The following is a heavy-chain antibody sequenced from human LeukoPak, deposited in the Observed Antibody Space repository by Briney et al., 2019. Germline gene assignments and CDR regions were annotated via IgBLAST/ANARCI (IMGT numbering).Heavy chain of an antibody. D-gene: IGHD5-12*01. CDR1: GFTFDDFA. CDR2: ISGDGGSA. Sequence: PGGSLRHSCAPSGFTFDDFAMHWVRQAPGKGLECVSLISGDGGSAYHADSVKGRFSISRDNSKNSLYLQMNSLRVEDTALYYCAKDNWVATRGHYGFDSWGQGTLVTVSS. J-gene: IGHJ4*02. V-gene: IGHV3-43*02. CDR3: AKDNWVATRGHYGFDS.